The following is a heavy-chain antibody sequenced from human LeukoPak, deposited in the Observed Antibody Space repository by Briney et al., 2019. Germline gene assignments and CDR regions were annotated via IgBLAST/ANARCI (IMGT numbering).Heavy chain of an antibody. J-gene: IGHJ4*02. D-gene: IGHD1-26*01. Sequence: GGSLRLSCAASGFTFSDYYMSWIRQAPRKGLEWISYISNSGNTIYYADSVKGRFTISRDNAKNSLYLRMNSLRAEDTAVYYCAREERRSYHFDYWGQGIRVTVSS. CDR2: ISNSGNTI. CDR3: AREERRSYHFDY. CDR1: GFTFSDYY. V-gene: IGHV3-11*04.